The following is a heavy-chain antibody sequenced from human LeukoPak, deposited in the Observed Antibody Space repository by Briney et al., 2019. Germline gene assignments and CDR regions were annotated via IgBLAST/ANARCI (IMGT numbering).Heavy chain of an antibody. Sequence: ASVKVSCKASGYTFTSYYMHWVRQAPGQGLEWMGIINPSGGSTSYAQKFQGRVTMTRDTSTSTVYIELSSLRSEDTAVYYCARKGIAVAGLDYWGQGTLVTVSS. CDR3: ARKGIAVAGLDY. V-gene: IGHV1-46*01. CDR1: GYTFTSYY. D-gene: IGHD6-19*01. J-gene: IGHJ4*02. CDR2: INPSGGST.